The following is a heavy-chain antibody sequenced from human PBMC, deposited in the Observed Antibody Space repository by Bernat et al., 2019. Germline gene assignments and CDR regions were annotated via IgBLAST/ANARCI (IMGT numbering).Heavy chain of an antibody. CDR1: GYTFTSYG. CDR2: ISAYNGNT. J-gene: IGHJ1*01. CDR3: ARDYEATVAGRGRYFQH. Sequence: QVQLVQSGAEVKKPGASVKVSCKASGYTFTSYGISWVRQAPGQGLEWMGWISAYNGNTNYAQKLQGRVTMTTETSTSTAYMELRSLRSDDTAVYYCARDYEATVAGRGRYFQHWGQGTLVTVSS. D-gene: IGHD6-19*01. V-gene: IGHV1-18*01.